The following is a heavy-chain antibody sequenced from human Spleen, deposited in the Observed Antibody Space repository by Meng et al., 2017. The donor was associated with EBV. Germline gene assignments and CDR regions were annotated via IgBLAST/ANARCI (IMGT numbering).Heavy chain of an antibody. CDR1: GASISSSNG. CDR2: IHHRGSA. V-gene: IGHV4-4*02. D-gene: IGHD5-12*01. Sequence: VRRQGAGPGLGKPSGTLAPTCAAAGASISSSNGWTWVHQPPGKVLEWIGEIHHRGSANYNPSLKSRVTFSLDKSKNHFSLNLTSVTAADTAVYYCARLGRGYSGYDTAYWGQGTLVTVSS. CDR3: ARLGRGYSGYDTAY. J-gene: IGHJ4*02.